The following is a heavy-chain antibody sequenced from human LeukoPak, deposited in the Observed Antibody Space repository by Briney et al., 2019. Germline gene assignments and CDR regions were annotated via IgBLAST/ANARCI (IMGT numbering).Heavy chain of an antibody. J-gene: IGHJ6*02. Sequence: SETLSLTCTVSGGSISSGDYYWSWIRQPPGKGLEWIGYIYYSGSTYYNPSLKSRVTISVDTSKNQFSLKLSSVTAADTAVYYCARDRPRSYYDSSGYYYYGMDVWGQGTTVTVSS. CDR1: GGSISSGDYY. CDR3: ARDRPRSYYDSSGYYYYGMDV. CDR2: IYYSGST. V-gene: IGHV4-30-4*01. D-gene: IGHD3-22*01.